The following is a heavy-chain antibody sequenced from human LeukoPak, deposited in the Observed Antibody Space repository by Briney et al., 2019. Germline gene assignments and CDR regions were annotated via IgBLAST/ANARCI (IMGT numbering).Heavy chain of an antibody. V-gene: IGHV3-15*01. CDR2: IKTKTDGGTT. Sequence: PGGSLRPSCAAAGFTSSNAWTGWVRPAPEGGMGWDGQIKTKTDGGTTESGATVQGRFTISRDDSKKTRYLQMNSLKIEDTAMYYCTALYGSGHYYRGEGALVTV. D-gene: IGHD3-10*01. CDR1: GFTSSNAW. J-gene: IGHJ4*02. CDR3: TALYGSGHYY.